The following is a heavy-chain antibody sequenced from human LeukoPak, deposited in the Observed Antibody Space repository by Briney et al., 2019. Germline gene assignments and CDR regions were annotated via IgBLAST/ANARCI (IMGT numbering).Heavy chain of an antibody. D-gene: IGHD4-23*01. J-gene: IGHJ2*01. CDR3: ARDRGNRLSTTVAGDWYFDL. V-gene: IGHV4-39*07. Sequence: SETLSLTCTVAGGSIRSNSYYWGWLRQPPGKGLEWLGSIYYSGSTYYINPSLKSRVTISVDTSKNQFSLKLSSVTAADTAVYYCARDRGNRLSTTVAGDWYFDLWGRGTLVTVSS. CDR2: IYYSGST. CDR1: GGSIRSNSYY.